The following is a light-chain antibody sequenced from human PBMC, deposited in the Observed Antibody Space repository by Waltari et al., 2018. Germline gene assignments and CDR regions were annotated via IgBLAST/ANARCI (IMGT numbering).Light chain of an antibody. CDR2: DAS. J-gene: IGKJ1*01. V-gene: IGKV3-20*01. CDR1: QSVSRS. Sequence: EIVLTPSPGTLSLSPGESATLSCRASQSVSRSLAWYQQKHGQAPRLLIYDASTRATGIPDRFSGSGSGTDFSLTISRLEPEDFAVYYCQKYVSLPATFGQGTKVEIK. CDR3: QKYVSLPAT.